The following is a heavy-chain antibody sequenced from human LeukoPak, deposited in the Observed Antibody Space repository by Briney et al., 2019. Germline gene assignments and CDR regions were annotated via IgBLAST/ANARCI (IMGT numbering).Heavy chain of an antibody. CDR3: ARGGAARPDY. CDR2: ISGGGGTT. V-gene: IGHV3-48*01. Sequence: PGGSLRLSCTASGFTVSGSYMNWVRQAPGKGLEWVSTISGGGGTTYYSDSVKGRFTISRDNAKNSLYLQMNSLRVEDTAVYYCARGGAARPDYWGQGTLVTVSS. J-gene: IGHJ4*02. D-gene: IGHD6-6*01. CDR1: GFTVSGSY.